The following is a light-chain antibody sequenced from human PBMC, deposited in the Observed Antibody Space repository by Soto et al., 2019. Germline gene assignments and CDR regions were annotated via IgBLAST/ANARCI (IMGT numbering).Light chain of an antibody. V-gene: IGLV2-8*01. CDR3: SSYTGGNPSYV. J-gene: IGLJ1*01. CDR2: EVT. CDR1: SIAVGGYDY. Sequence: QSVLTQPPSASGSPGQSVTISCTGTSIAVGGYDYVSWYQQHTGKAPKLMIYEVTIRPSGVSDRFSGSKSGNTASLTVSGLQAEDEADYYCSSYTGGNPSYVFGTGTKVTVL.